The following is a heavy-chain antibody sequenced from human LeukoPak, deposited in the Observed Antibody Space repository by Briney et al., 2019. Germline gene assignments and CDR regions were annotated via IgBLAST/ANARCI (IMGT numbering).Heavy chain of an antibody. CDR1: GFTFSSYA. Sequence: GGSLRLSCAASGFTFSSYAMSWVRQAPGKGLEWVSAISGSGGSTYYADSVKGRFTISRDNSRNTLYLQMNSLRAEDTAVYYCTKGLRSSWYTYFDYWGQGTLVTVSS. V-gene: IGHV3-23*01. D-gene: IGHD6-13*01. CDR2: ISGSGGST. J-gene: IGHJ4*02. CDR3: TKGLRSSWYTYFDY.